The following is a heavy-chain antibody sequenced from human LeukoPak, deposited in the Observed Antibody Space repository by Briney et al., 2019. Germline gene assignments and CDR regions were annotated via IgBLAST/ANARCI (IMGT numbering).Heavy chain of an antibody. CDR3: ARAYYGGNDY. V-gene: IGHV3-21*01. D-gene: IGHD4-23*01. J-gene: IGHJ4*02. Sequence: GGSLRLTCAASGFTFSTYSMNWVRQAPGKGLEGVSFLSSSSEYIYYADSVKGRFTISRDNAKNSLYLQMNSLRVEDTAVYYCARAYYGGNDYWGQGTLVTVSS. CDR1: GFTFSTYS. CDR2: LSSSSEYI.